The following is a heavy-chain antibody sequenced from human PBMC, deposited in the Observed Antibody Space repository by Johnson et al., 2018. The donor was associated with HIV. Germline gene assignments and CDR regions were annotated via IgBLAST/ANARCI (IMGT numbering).Heavy chain of an antibody. Sequence: QVQLVESGGGVVQPGRSLRLSCAASGFMFRSYGMHWVRQAPGKGLEWVAVIRYDGSNKFYADSVKGRFTISRDNSKNTLYLQMNSLRAEDTAVYYCAKDLVAYGDYENAFDIWGQGTMVTVSS. CDR1: GFMFRSYG. J-gene: IGHJ3*02. CDR2: IRYDGSNK. V-gene: IGHV3-33*06. CDR3: AKDLVAYGDYENAFDI. D-gene: IGHD4-17*01.